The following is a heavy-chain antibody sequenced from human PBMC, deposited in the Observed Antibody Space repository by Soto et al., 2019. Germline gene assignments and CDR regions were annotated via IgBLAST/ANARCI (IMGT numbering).Heavy chain of an antibody. Sequence: VQLVQSGAEVKKPGSSVKLSCKASGGTFNRYTISWVRQAPGQGLEWMGGIIPIFGTANYAQKFQGRVAIIADESTSAAYMELRSLRSEDTAVYYCALWGFRDGNNSKYNYSGMDVLGQGTTVTVSS. V-gene: IGHV1-69*01. CDR3: ALWGFRDGNNSKYNYSGMDV. CDR1: GGTFNRYT. CDR2: IIPIFGTA. D-gene: IGHD1-1*01. J-gene: IGHJ6*02.